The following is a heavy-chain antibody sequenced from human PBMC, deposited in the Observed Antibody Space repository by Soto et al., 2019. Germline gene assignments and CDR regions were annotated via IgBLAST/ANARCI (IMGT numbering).Heavy chain of an antibody. V-gene: IGHV4-59*01. D-gene: IGHD4-4*01. CDR2: IYYSGST. CDR3: ARGASNWQYFDY. Sequence: SETLSLTCTVSGGSISSYYWSWIRQPPGKGLEWIGYIYYSGSTNYNPSLKSRVTISVDTSKNQFSLKLSSVSAADTAIYYCARGASNWQYFDYWGQGALVTVSS. CDR1: GGSISSYY. J-gene: IGHJ4*02.